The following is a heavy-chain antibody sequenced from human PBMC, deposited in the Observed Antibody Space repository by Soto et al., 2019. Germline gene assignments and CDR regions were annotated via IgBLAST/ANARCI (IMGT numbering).Heavy chain of an antibody. V-gene: IGHV1-69*12. Sequence: QVQLVQSGAEVKKPGSSVKVSCKASGDTFSSFAISWVRQAPGQGLEWMGGIIPIFRTPKYAQKFQGRVTITADEPTSTASMELRSLRSEDTAVYYCARDKDREQLGGNYYYALEVWGQGTTVSVSS. CDR2: IIPIFRTP. CDR3: ARDKDREQLGGNYYYALEV. J-gene: IGHJ6*02. D-gene: IGHD3-3*02. CDR1: GDTFSSFA.